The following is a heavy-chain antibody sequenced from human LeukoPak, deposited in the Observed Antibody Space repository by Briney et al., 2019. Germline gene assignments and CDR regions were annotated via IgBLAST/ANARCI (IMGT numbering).Heavy chain of an antibody. D-gene: IGHD1-26*01. CDR1: GYTFTGYY. Sequence: GASVKVSCKASGYTFTGYYMHWVRQAPGQGLEWRGWINPNSGGTNYAQKFQGRVTMTRDAPISTAYMELSRLRSDDTAVYYCARGLLRDDKFDYWGQGTLVTVSS. V-gene: IGHV1-2*02. J-gene: IGHJ4*02. CDR3: ARGLLRDDKFDY. CDR2: INPNSGGT.